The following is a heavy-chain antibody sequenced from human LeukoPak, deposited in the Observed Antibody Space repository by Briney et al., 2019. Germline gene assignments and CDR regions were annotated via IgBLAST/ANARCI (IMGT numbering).Heavy chain of an antibody. CDR3: ARDTSSGWSVYAFDI. CDR1: GFTFSSYW. Sequence: GGSLRLSCAAPGFTFSSYWMHWVRQAPGKGLVWVSRINSDGSSTSYADSVKGRFTISRDNAKNTLYLQMNSLRAEDTAVYYCARDTSSGWSVYAFDIWGQGTMVTVSS. CDR2: INSDGSST. V-gene: IGHV3-74*01. J-gene: IGHJ3*02. D-gene: IGHD6-19*01.